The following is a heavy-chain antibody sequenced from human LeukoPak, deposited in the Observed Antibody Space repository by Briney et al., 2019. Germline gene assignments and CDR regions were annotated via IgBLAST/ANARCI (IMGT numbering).Heavy chain of an antibody. Sequence: SETPSLTCTVSGGCISSGGYYWSWIRQHPGKGLEWIGYIYYSGSTYYNPSLKSRVTISVDTSKNQFSLKLSSVTAADTAVYYCARDGPTHPVIWGQGTTVTVSS. CDR2: IYYSGST. CDR3: ARDGPTHPVI. CDR1: GGCISSGGYY. V-gene: IGHV4-31*03. J-gene: IGHJ6*02.